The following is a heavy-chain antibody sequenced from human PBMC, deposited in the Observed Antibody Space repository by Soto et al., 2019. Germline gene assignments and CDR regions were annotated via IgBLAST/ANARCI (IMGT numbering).Heavy chain of an antibody. V-gene: IGHV4-30-2*01. J-gene: IGHJ3*02. CDR1: GGSISSGGYS. CDR2: IYHSGST. CDR3: ARDMVRGLHAFDI. D-gene: IGHD3-10*01. Sequence: SETLSLTCAVSGGSISSGGYSWSWIRQPPGKGLEWIGYIYHSGSTYYNPSLKSRVTISVDRSKNQFSLKLSSVTAADTAVYYCARDMVRGLHAFDIWGPGTMVTVSS.